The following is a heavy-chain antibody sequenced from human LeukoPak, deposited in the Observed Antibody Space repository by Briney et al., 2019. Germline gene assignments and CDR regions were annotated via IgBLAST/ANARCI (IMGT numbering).Heavy chain of an antibody. CDR2: IYYSGST. CDR1: GGSISSYY. CDR3: ARAQQGSISGFDY. J-gene: IGHJ4*02. V-gene: IGHV4-59*12. D-gene: IGHD2-2*01. Sequence: PSETLSLTCTVSGGSISSYYWSWIRQPPGKGLEWIGYIYYSGSTNYNPSLKSRVTISVDTSKNQFSLKLSSVTAADTAVYYCARAQQGSISGFDYWGQGTLVTVSS.